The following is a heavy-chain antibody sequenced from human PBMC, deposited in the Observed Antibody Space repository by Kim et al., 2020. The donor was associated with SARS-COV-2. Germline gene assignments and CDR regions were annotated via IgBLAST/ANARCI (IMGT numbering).Heavy chain of an antibody. CDR2: IS. CDR3: ATWDKNWFDP. Sequence: ISNYHPSLKSRVTMSIEPSKNQFSLRLSSVTPADTAVYYCATWDKNWFDPWGQGTLVTVSS. V-gene: IGHV4-59*10. J-gene: IGHJ5*02.